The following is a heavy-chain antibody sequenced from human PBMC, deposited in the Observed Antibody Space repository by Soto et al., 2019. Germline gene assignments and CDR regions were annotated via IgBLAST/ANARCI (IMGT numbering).Heavy chain of an antibody. Sequence: ASVKVSCKASGYTFTSYAMHWVRQAPGQRLEWMGWINAGNGNTKYSQKFQGRVTITRDTSASTAYMELSSLRSEDTAVYYCARGGFEWLRFNHAFDIWGQGTMVTVSS. CDR1: GYTFTSYA. D-gene: IGHD5-12*01. V-gene: IGHV1-3*01. J-gene: IGHJ3*02. CDR3: ARGGFEWLRFNHAFDI. CDR2: INAGNGNT.